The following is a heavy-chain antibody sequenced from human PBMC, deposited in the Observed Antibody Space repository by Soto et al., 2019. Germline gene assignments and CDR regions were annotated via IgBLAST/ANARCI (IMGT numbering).Heavy chain of an antibody. Sequence: VASVKVSCKASGYTFTSYSISWVRQAPGQGLEWMGWISAYNGNTNYAQKLQGRVTMTTDTSTSTAYMELRSLRSDDTAVYYCARDHRDGGYDFWSGMGRYYYYGMDVWGQGTTVTVSS. V-gene: IGHV1-18*04. J-gene: IGHJ6*02. D-gene: IGHD3-3*01. CDR3: ARDHRDGGYDFWSGMGRYYYYGMDV. CDR2: ISAYNGNT. CDR1: GYTFTSYS.